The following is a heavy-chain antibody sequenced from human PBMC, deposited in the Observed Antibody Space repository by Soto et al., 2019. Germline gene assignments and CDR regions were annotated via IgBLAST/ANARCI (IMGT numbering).Heavy chain of an antibody. V-gene: IGHV1-69*01. CDR3: ARDRDDYGSGNYYNRIDF. CDR1: GGIFSTFV. Sequence: QVQLVQSGAEVKKPGSSVKVSCKASGGIFSTFVIIWLRRPPGQGLDWRGGIIPLFGTPNYAQRFQGRVTITADESTSTAYMELSRLRSEDTAVYYCARDRDDYGSGNYYNRIDFWGQGTLVTVSS. CDR2: IIPLFGTP. J-gene: IGHJ4*02. D-gene: IGHD3-10*01.